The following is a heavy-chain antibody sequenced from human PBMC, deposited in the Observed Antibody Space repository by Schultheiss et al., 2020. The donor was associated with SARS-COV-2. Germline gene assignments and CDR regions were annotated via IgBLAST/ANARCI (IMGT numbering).Heavy chain of an antibody. Sequence: GGSLRLSCAASGFTFSSYAMSWVRQAPGKGLVWVSRINGDGTDPYYAGSVKGRFTISRDNAKNTLYLQMNRLRAEDTAIYYCANSVVITNFDYWGQGTLVTVSS. D-gene: IGHD3-22*01. J-gene: IGHJ4*02. CDR1: GFTFSSYA. CDR3: ANSVVITNFDY. V-gene: IGHV3-23*01. CDR2: INGDGTDP.